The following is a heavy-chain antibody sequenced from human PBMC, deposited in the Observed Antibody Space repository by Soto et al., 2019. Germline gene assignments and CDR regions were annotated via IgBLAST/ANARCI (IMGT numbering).Heavy chain of an antibody. CDR3: ARGHNWNDAFDY. Sequence: ASVKVSCKASGGTFSSYAISWVRQAPGQGLEWMGWINPNSGGTNYAQKFQGWVTMTRDTSISTAYMELSRLRSDDTAVYYCARGHNWNDAFDYWGQGTLVTVSS. D-gene: IGHD1-1*01. CDR2: INPNSGGT. CDR1: GGTFSSYA. J-gene: IGHJ4*02. V-gene: IGHV1-2*04.